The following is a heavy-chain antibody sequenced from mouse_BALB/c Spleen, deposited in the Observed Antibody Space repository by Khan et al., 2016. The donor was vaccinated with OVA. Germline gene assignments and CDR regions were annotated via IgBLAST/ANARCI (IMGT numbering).Heavy chain of an antibody. CDR1: GYTFTDYV. D-gene: IGHD4-1*01. CDR3: ARAGWDVFAY. V-gene: IGHV1-77*01. Sequence: QVQLQQSGPELVKPGASVKMSCKASGYTFTDYVMNWVKQRNGQGLEWIGQIYPDSDSTYYNEKFKGKATLTADRSSSTAYMQLSNLTSEDSAVYFCARAGWDVFAYWGQGTLVTVSA. CDR2: IYPDSDST. J-gene: IGHJ3*01.